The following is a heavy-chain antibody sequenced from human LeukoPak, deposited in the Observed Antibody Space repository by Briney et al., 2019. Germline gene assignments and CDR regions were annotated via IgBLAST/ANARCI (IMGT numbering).Heavy chain of an antibody. CDR3: ARGRGAITMVRGVSVWFDP. Sequence: SETLSLTCAVYGGSFSGYYWSWIRQPPGKWLEWIGEINHSGSTNYNPSLKSRVTISVDTSKNQFSLKLSSVTAADTAVYYCARGRGAITMVRGVSVWFDPWGQGTLVTVSS. J-gene: IGHJ5*02. V-gene: IGHV4-34*01. CDR2: INHSGST. D-gene: IGHD3-10*01. CDR1: GGSFSGYY.